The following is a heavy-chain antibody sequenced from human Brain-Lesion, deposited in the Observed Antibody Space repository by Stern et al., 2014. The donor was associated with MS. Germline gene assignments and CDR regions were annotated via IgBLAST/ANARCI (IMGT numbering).Heavy chain of an antibody. CDR1: GGSISSSNW. D-gene: IGHD6-13*01. CDR2: SDHSGST. V-gene: IGHV4-4*02. Sequence: VQLVESGPGLVKPSGTLSLTCAVSGGSISSSNWWSWVRQSPGKGLEWIGESDHSGSTIYKPSLKRRVTVSVDKSKNRFSLHLRSVTAADTAVYFCARFPASRPHVFDSWGQGALVTVSS. J-gene: IGHJ4*02. CDR3: ARFPASRPHVFDS.